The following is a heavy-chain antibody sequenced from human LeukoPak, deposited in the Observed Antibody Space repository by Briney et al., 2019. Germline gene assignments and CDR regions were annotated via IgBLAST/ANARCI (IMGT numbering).Heavy chain of an antibody. CDR2: ISFDGNTE. J-gene: IGHJ6*02. CDR3: ARRSGGSCLDV. CDR1: GFTFSSYA. D-gene: IGHD2-15*01. V-gene: IGHV3-30-3*01. Sequence: GGSLRLSCAASGFTFSSYAMHWVRQPPGKGLEWVAVISFDGNTEYDADSVKGRFTIPRDNSKSTLYLQMNSLRAEDTAVYYCARRSGGSCLDVWGQGTTVTISS.